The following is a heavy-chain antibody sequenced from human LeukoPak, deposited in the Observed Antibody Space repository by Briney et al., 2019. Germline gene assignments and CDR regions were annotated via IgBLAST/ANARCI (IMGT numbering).Heavy chain of an antibody. D-gene: IGHD5-18*01. Sequence: PGGSLRPSCAASGFTVSSNYMSWVRLAPGKGLEWVSSISTSGTYIYYADSVRGRFTISRDNAKNSLYLQMNSLRAEDTALYYCARDGYSSGYLKALDYWGQGTLLTVSS. CDR3: ARDGYSSGYLKALDY. CDR1: GFTVSSNY. J-gene: IGHJ4*02. V-gene: IGHV3-21*01. CDR2: ISTSGTYI.